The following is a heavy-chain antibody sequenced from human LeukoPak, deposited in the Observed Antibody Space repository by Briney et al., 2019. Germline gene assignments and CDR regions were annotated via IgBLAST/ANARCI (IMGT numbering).Heavy chain of an antibody. D-gene: IGHD6-19*01. Sequence: GGSLRLSCAASGFTFSSYGMHWVRQAPGKGLEWVAVISYDGSNKYYADSVKGRFTISRDNSKNTLYLQMNSLRAEDTAVYYCAKDLDSSGWGFDYWGQGTLVTVSS. CDR1: GFTFSSYG. J-gene: IGHJ4*02. CDR2: ISYDGSNK. CDR3: AKDLDSSGWGFDY. V-gene: IGHV3-30*18.